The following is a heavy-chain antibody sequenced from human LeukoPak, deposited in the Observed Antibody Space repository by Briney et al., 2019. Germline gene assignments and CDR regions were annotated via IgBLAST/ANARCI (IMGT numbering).Heavy chain of an antibody. Sequence: GGSLRLSCAASGFIVSDYYMNWVRQAPGKGLEWVSVIHSGGTTHYAASVKGRFTISRDNSKNTLYLQMNSLRAEDTAVYYCARDGSSAPHLCYLDVWGKGTTVTVSS. CDR1: GFIVSDYY. D-gene: IGHD1-1*01. V-gene: IGHV3-53*01. J-gene: IGHJ6*03. CDR2: IHSGGTT. CDR3: ARDGSSAPHLCYLDV.